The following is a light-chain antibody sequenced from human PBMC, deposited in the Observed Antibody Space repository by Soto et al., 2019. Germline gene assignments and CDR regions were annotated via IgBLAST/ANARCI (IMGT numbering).Light chain of an antibody. J-gene: IGLJ2*01. CDR3: FSYAGFYTGV. CDR1: GSDVGTYNY. Sequence: QSALTQPRSVSGSPGQSVTISCTGTGSDVGTYNYVSWYQQHPGKAPKLMVYDVTKRPSRVPDRFSGSKSGNTASLTISGRQAVDEAEYYCFSYAGFYTGVFGGGTQLTVL. V-gene: IGLV2-11*01. CDR2: DVT.